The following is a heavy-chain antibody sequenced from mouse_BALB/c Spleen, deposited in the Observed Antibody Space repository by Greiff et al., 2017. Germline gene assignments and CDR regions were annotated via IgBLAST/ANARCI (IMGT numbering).Heavy chain of an antibody. CDR3: ARGYYGGRLWYFDG. CDR2: ISSGGST. CDR1: GFTFSSYA. V-gene: IGHV5-6-5*01. J-gene: IGHJ1*01. D-gene: IGHD1-1*01. Sequence: EVQLVESGGGLVKPGGSLKLSCAASGFTFSSYAMSWVRQTPEKRLEWVVSISSGGSTDYPNSVKGRFTIFRDNARNILYLQMSSLRSEDTAMYYCARGYYGGRLWYFDGWGAGTTVTVSS.